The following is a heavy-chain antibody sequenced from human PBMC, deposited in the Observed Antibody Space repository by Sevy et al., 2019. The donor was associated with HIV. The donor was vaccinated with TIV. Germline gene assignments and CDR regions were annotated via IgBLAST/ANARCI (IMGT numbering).Heavy chain of an antibody. J-gene: IGHJ6*02. CDR2: IKQGGSEK. CDR1: GFTFSNHW. V-gene: IGHV3-7*01. CDR3: ARDTGGIGMDV. D-gene: IGHD6-13*01. Sequence: GGSLRLSCAASGFTFSNHWMSWVRQAPGKGLEWVANIKQGGSEKYYVHSVKGRFTISRDNAKNSLSLQMNSLRAEDTAVYYCARDTGGIGMDVWGQGTTVTVSS.